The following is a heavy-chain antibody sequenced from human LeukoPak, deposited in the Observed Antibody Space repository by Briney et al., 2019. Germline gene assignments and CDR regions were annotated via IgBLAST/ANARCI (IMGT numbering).Heavy chain of an antibody. D-gene: IGHD5-18*01. CDR1: GGSFGGYY. CDR2: INHSGST. Sequence: SETLSLTCAVYGGSFGGYYWSWIRQPPGKGLEWIGEINHSGSTNYNPSLKSRVTISVDTSKNQFSLKLSSVTAADTAVYYCARGLGIQLWTTISDYFDYWGRGTLVTVSS. J-gene: IGHJ4*02. V-gene: IGHV4-34*01. CDR3: ARGLGIQLWTTISDYFDY.